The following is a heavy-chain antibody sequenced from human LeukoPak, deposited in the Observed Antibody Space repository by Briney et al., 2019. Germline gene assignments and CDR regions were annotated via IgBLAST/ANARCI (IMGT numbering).Heavy chain of an antibody. Sequence: SETLSLTCTVSSGSISTSNYYWGWVRQPPGKALEWIGNIFYSGSTYYSPSLKSRVTISLDTSKNQFSLKLSSVTAADTAVYYCARTYDYVWGSYRPPFDYWGQGTLVTVSS. CDR2: IFYSGST. J-gene: IGHJ4*02. CDR1: SGSISTSNYY. D-gene: IGHD3-16*02. CDR3: ARTYDYVWGSYRPPFDY. V-gene: IGHV4-39*07.